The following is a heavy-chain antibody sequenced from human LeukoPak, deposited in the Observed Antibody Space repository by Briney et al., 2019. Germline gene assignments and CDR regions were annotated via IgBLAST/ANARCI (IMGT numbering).Heavy chain of an antibody. D-gene: IGHD3/OR15-3a*01. CDR1: GFTFGDTW. CDR2: IKQDGSEK. V-gene: IGHV3-7*01. J-gene: IGHJ4*02. Sequence: GGSLRLSCAASGFTFGDTWMNWVRQVPGQGLEWVANIKQDGSEKYYVASVKGRFSISRDNGKSSLYLQMNSLRAEKTALYYCATSYDMGWLIGYWGQGTLVTVSS. CDR3: ATSYDMGWLIGY.